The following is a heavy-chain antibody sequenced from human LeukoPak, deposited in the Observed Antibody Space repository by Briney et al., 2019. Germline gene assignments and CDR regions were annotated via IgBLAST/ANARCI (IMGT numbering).Heavy chain of an antibody. Sequence: AGSLRLSCAASGFTFSSYGMHWVRQAPRKGLERVAFIRYDGSNKYYADSVKGRFTISRDNSKNTLYLQMNSLRAEDTAVCYCAKRSITMIVVVDWDWYFDLWGRGTLVTVSS. CDR1: GFTFSSYG. CDR2: IRYDGSNK. V-gene: IGHV3-30*02. D-gene: IGHD3-22*01. J-gene: IGHJ2*01. CDR3: AKRSITMIVVVDWDWYFDL.